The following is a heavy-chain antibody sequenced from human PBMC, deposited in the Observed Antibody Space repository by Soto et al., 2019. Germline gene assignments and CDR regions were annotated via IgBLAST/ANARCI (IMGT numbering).Heavy chain of an antibody. J-gene: IGHJ6*04. Sequence: EEPLVESGGGLVQPGGSLRLSCGASRLTFSGYWMSWVRQAPGKGLEWVANIKHHGSEEHYVDSVKGRFTISRDDAKNSLYLRMNSLRADDTAVYHCVRDWDVWGKGTTVTVSS. V-gene: IGHV3-7*01. CDR1: RLTFSGYW. CDR3: VRDWDV. CDR2: IKHHGSEE.